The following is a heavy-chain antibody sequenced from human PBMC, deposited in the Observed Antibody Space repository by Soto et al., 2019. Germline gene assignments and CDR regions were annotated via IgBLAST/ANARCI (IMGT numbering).Heavy chain of an antibody. CDR2: IHISGST. CDR3: ARESGSVRYLDY. V-gene: IGHV4-4*07. CDR1: GGSFSTYW. Sequence: QVQLQESGPGLVKPSETLSLTCTVSGGSFSTYWWSWIRQPAGKGLEWIGRIHISGSTNYNSSLKSRVTMSVDTSKNQFSLKLSSATAADTAVYYCARESGSVRYLDYWGQGTLVTVSS. D-gene: IGHD3-3*01. J-gene: IGHJ4*02.